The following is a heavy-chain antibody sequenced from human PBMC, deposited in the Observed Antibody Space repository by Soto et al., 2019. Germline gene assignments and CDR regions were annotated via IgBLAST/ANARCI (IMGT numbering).Heavy chain of an antibody. D-gene: IGHD2-2*01. V-gene: IGHV4-39*01. J-gene: IGHJ6*01. CDR3: ARYSVYGSGNNCFYYFSLDV. CDR2: VYYGLNP. CDR1: GGSSSRSSYS. Sequence: SENLYLARAVPGGSSSRSSYSWAWIRQPPRKALDWVGTVYYGLNPYYNKSLESQVTTSVDTSKNQFSLELSSVSAADTAVYFCARYSVYGSGNNCFYYFSLDV.